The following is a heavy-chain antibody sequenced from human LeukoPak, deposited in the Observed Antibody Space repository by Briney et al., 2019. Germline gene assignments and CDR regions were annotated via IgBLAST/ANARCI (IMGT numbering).Heavy chain of an antibody. J-gene: IGHJ3*02. V-gene: IGHV3-30*19. CDR2: ISYDGSNK. D-gene: IGHD3-10*01. CDR3: ARDESYYGSGSADAFDI. Sequence: GKSLRLSCAASGFMFNSYGMHWVRQAPGKGLEWVAVISYDGSNKYYADSVKGRFTISRDNSKNTLYLQMNSLRAEDTAVYYCARDESYYGSGSADAFDIWGQGTMVTVSS. CDR1: GFMFNSYG.